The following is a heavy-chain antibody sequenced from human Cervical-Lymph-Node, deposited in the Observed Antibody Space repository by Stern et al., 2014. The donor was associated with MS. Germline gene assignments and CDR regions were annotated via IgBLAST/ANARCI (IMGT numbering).Heavy chain of an antibody. CDR2: IIPIFGTA. CDR3: ARAAYSTSSYNY. Sequence: QVQLVESGAEVKKPGSSVKVSCKASGGTFNTNVISWVRQAPGQGLEWMGGIIPIFGTALYAQKFQGRVTITANESQRAVYMELSSLRSEDTAVYYCARAAYSTSSYNYWGQGTLVIVSS. J-gene: IGHJ4*02. CDR1: GGTFNTNV. V-gene: IGHV1-69*01. D-gene: IGHD6-6*01.